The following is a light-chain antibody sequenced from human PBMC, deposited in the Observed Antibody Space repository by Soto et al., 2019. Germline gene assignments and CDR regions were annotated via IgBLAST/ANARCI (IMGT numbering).Light chain of an antibody. V-gene: IGKV3-20*01. CDR3: QQYGSSPHT. CDR1: QSVSSSY. J-gene: IGKJ2*01. CDR2: GAS. Sequence: EIVLTQSPGTLSLSPGERATLSCSASQSVSSSYLAWYQHKPVQAPRLLIYGASSRATGIPDRFSGSGSGTDFTLTISRLEPEDFAVYYCQQYGSSPHTFGPGTKLEIK.